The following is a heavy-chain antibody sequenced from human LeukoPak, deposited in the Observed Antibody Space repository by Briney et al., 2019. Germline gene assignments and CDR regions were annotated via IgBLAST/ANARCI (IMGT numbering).Heavy chain of an antibody. V-gene: IGHV4-39*07. J-gene: IGHJ4*02. Sequence: SETLSLTCTISGGSISSSSYYWGWIRQPPGKGLEWIGSIYYSGSTYYNPSLKSRVTISVDTSKNQFSLKLSSVTAADTAVYYCAREGGTDYGDYEDYWGQGTLVTVSS. CDR2: IYYSGST. CDR1: GGSISSSSYY. CDR3: AREGGTDYGDYEDY. D-gene: IGHD4-17*01.